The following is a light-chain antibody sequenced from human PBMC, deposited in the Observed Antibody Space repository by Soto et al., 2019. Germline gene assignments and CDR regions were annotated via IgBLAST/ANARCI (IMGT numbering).Light chain of an antibody. Sequence: EIVLTQSPGPLSLSPGEGATLSCRASPSVSSSYLAWYQQKPGQAPRLLLDDASSRATGIPDRFSGSGSGIDVTLTSSRLEPEDSAVYYCQRYGSLPYTFGRGTKMEIK. CDR3: QRYGSLPYT. J-gene: IGKJ2*01. V-gene: IGKV3-20*01. CDR2: DAS. CDR1: PSVSSSY.